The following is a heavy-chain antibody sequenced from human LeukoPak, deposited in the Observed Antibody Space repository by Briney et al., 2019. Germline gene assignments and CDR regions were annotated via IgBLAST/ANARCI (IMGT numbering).Heavy chain of an antibody. J-gene: IGHJ4*02. CDR2: IIPIFGTA. CDR1: GGTFSSYA. CDR3: ATGRKYGSGSYLDY. Sequence: SVKVSCKASGGTFSSYAISWVRQAPGQGLEWMGGIIPIFGTANYAQKFQGRVTITTDESTSTAYMELSSLRSEDTAVYYCATGRKYGSGSYLDYWGQGTLVTVSS. D-gene: IGHD3-10*01. V-gene: IGHV1-69*05.